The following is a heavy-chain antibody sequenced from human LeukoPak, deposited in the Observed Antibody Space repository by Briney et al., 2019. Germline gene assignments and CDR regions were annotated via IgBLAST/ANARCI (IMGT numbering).Heavy chain of an antibody. V-gene: IGHV3-48*01. CDR2: ISSRSRTI. J-gene: IGHJ4*02. D-gene: IGHD1-7*01. Sequence: GVSLRRSCAASGFSFSTYNMNRVRQAPGKGLEWVSYISSRSRTIHYADSVKGRFTISRDNAENSLYLQMNSLRAEDTAVYYCASEASRPIKWELELNLWNYFDYWGQGTLVTVYS. CDR1: GFSFSTYN. CDR3: ASEASRPIKWELELNLWNYFDY.